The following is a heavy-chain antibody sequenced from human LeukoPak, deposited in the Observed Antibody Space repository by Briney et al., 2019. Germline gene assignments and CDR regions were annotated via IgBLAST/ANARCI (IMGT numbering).Heavy chain of an antibody. J-gene: IGHJ4*02. Sequence: PGGSLRLSCAASGFTFSTYAMGWVRQAPGKGLEWVSAISGSGGTTSYADSVKGRFTISRDNSKNTLDLQMNSLRAEDTALYYCARYSSGYDSWGQGTLVTVSS. CDR2: ISGSGGTT. CDR3: ARYSSGYDS. D-gene: IGHD5-12*01. V-gene: IGHV3-23*01. CDR1: GFTFSTYA.